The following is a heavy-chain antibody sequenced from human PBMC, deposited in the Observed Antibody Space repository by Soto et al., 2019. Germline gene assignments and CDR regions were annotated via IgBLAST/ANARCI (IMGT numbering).Heavy chain of an antibody. CDR1: GFSLRTTGVG. CDR3: AHTWGLPFDY. J-gene: IGHJ4*02. CDR2: IYWNDDK. V-gene: IGHV2-5*01. D-gene: IGHD3-16*01. Sequence: QITLKESGPPLVKPTQTLTLTCTYSGFSLRTTGVGVGWIRQPPGKALEWLGIIYWNDDKRYSPSLKSRFTLTSDISKSHVVQTMNNMDPVDTATYYCAHTWGLPFDYWGQGTLVIVSS.